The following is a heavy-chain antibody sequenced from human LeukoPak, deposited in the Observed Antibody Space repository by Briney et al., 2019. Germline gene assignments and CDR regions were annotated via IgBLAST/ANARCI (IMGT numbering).Heavy chain of an antibody. D-gene: IGHD5-18*01. CDR3: ARSLGYTYGYADY. V-gene: IGHV4-4*07. Sequence: PSETQSLTCTVSGGSISTYYWSWIRQPAGKGLEWLGRIYVSGSTNYNPSLKSRVTMSLDTSKNQFSLKLSSVTAADTAVYYCARSLGYTYGYADYWGQGTLVTVSS. CDR1: GGSISTYY. J-gene: IGHJ4*02. CDR2: IYVSGST.